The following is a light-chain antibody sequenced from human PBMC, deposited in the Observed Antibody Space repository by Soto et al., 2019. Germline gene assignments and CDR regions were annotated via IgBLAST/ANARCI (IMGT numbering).Light chain of an antibody. CDR3: QKYNSDPPWT. J-gene: IGKJ1*01. CDR1: QDFSNY. V-gene: IGKV1-27*01. Sequence: DIQMTQSPSSLSASVGDRVTITCRATQDFSNYLACYQQKPGKVPNLLTYVASTLQSGVPSRFSGSGSGTDFTLTISSLQPEDVATYYCQKYNSDPPWTFGQGTKVEI. CDR2: VAS.